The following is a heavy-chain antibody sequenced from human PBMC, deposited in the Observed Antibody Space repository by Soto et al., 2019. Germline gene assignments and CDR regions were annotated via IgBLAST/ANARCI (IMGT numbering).Heavy chain of an antibody. CDR1: GFTFSSYG. V-gene: IGHV3-30*18. CDR2: ISYDGSNK. J-gene: IGHJ4*02. D-gene: IGHD2-2*02. CDR3: AKDDCSSTSCYIDY. Sequence: GGSLRLSCAASGFTFSSYGMHWVHQAPGKGLEWVAVISYDGSNKYYADSVKGRFTISRDNSKNTLYLQMNSLRAEDTAVYYCAKDDCSSTSCYIDYWGQGTLVTVSS.